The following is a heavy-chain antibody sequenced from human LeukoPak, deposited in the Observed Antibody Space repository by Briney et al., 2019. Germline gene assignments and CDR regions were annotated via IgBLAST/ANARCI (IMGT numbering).Heavy chain of an antibody. CDR2: IIPIFGTA. CDR1: GGTFSSYA. J-gene: IGHJ4*02. CDR3: ARGFHDYGDCFDY. Sequence: LVKVSCKASGGTFSSYAISWVLQAPGQGLEWMGGIIPIFGTANYAQKFQGRVTITTDESTSTAYMELSSLRSEDTAVYYFARGFHDYGDCFDYWGEGTLVTVFS. D-gene: IGHD4-17*01. V-gene: IGHV1-69*05.